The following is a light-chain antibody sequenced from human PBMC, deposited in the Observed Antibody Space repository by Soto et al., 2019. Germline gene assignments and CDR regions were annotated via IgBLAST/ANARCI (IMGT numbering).Light chain of an antibody. CDR3: ATWDSNTRV. V-gene: IGLV4-60*02. Sequence: QPVLTQSSSASASLGSSVKLTCTLSSGHSSYIIAWHQQQPGKAPRYLMKLEGSGSYNKGSGVPDRFSGSSSGADRYLTISNLHFEDEADYYCATWDSNTRVFGGGTKLPVL. CDR1: SGHSSYI. CDR2: LEGSGSY. J-gene: IGLJ3*02.